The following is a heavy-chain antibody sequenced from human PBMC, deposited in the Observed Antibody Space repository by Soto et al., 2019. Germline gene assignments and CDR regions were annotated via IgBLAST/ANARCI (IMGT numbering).Heavy chain of an antibody. J-gene: IGHJ6*02. V-gene: IGHV3-30-3*01. CDR3: ARDYYRFNSGYGFSMDV. CDR2: ISYDGSNK. CDR1: GFAFSRYA. D-gene: IGHD5-12*01. Sequence: PGGSLILSCAASGFAFSRYAMHWVRQAPGKGLEWVAVISYDGSNKYYADSVKGRFTISRDNSKNTLYLQMNSLRAEDTAVYYCARDYYRFNSGYGFSMDVWGQGTTVTVS.